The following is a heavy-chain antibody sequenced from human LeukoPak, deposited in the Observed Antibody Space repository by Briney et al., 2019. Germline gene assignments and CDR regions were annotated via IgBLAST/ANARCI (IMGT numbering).Heavy chain of an antibody. CDR1: GGTFSSYA. D-gene: IGHD6-13*01. J-gene: IGHJ4*02. CDR3: ARDGYSSSWYSDY. V-gene: IGHV1-69*04. Sequence: GASVKVPCKASGGTFSSYAISWVRQAPGQGLEWVGRIIPILGIANYAQKFQGRVTITADKSTSTAYMELSSLRSEDTAVYYCARDGYSSSWYSDYWGQGTLVTVSS. CDR2: IIPILGIA.